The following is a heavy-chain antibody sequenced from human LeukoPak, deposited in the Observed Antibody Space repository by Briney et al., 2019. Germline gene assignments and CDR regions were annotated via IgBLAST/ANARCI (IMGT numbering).Heavy chain of an antibody. CDR3: TKDRRQWVVPYFDS. CDR2: ISSGGNT. V-gene: IGHV3-23*01. D-gene: IGHD6-19*01. CDR1: GFTFSTYA. Sequence: GGSLRPSCAASGFTFSTYAMSWVRHTPGKGLEWVSGISSGGNTQYTDSVKGRFTASRDNSKNTLHLQMDSLRAEDTAIYYCTKDRRQWVVPYFDSWGQGTVVTVSS. J-gene: IGHJ4*02.